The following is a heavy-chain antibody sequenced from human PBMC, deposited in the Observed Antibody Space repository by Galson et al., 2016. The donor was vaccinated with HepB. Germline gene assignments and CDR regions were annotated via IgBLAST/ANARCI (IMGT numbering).Heavy chain of an antibody. D-gene: IGHD3-3*01. CDR1: GGAFINYA. J-gene: IGHJ5*02. V-gene: IGHV1-69*04. Sequence: SVKVSCKASGGAFINYALSWVRRAPGQGLEWMGRIMPMLDRTDYAQRFQGRLTITADKSSNTAYMELNSLRSADTAVYYCARATSGYFDHWGQGTLVSVSS. CDR3: ARATSGYFDH. CDR2: IMPMLDRT.